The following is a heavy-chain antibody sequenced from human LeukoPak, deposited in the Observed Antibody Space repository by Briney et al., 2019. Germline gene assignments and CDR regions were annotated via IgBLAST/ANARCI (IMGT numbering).Heavy chain of an antibody. CDR1: GDSVSSNSAA. CDR2: TYYRSKWYN. Sequence: TSQTLSLTCAISGDSVSSNSAAWNWIRQSPSRGLEWLGRTYYRSKWYNDYAVSVKSRITINPDTSKNQFSLQLNSVTPEDTAVYYCARQEYTAMALLNFDYWGQGTLVTVSS. D-gene: IGHD5-18*01. CDR3: ARQEYTAMALLNFDY. V-gene: IGHV6-1*01. J-gene: IGHJ4*02.